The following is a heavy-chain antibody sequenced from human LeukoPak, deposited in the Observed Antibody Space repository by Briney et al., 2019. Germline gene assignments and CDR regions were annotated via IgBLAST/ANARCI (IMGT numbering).Heavy chain of an antibody. CDR1: GFIFRNYA. D-gene: IGHD1-1*01. CDR3: AKLWTGTTSY. V-gene: IGHV3-30*18. J-gene: IGHJ4*02. Sequence: GGSLRLSCVTSGFIFRNYAMHWIRQTPGKGLEWVAVIFYDGTIQYYADSVKGRFTISRDNSKNSLYLQMNSLRAEDTAVYYCAKLWTGTTSYWGQGTLVTVSS. CDR2: IFYDGTIQ.